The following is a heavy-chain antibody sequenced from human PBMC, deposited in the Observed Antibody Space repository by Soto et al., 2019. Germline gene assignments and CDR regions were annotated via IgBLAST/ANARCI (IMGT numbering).Heavy chain of an antibody. V-gene: IGHV3-23*01. Sequence: EVQLLDSGGGLVQPGGSLRLSCAASGFTFSYYAMTWVRQAPGKGLEWVSSISGSGGSTYYADSVKGRFTISRDNSKNTSYLQMNSLRAEDTAVYYCAKDAEGYMTTVTTFDYWGQGTLVTVSS. CDR1: GFTFSYYA. D-gene: IGHD4-17*01. J-gene: IGHJ4*02. CDR3: AKDAEGYMTTVTTFDY. CDR2: ISGSGGST.